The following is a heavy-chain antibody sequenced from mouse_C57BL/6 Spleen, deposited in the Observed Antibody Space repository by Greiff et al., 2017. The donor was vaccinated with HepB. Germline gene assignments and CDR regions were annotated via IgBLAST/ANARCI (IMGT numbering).Heavy chain of an antibody. D-gene: IGHD3-2*02. J-gene: IGHJ2*01. CDR2: INPGSGGT. Sequence: VQLQQSGAELVRPGTSVKVSCKASGYAFTNSLIEWVKQRPGQGLEWIGVINPGSGGTNYNEKFKGKATLTADKSSSTAYMQLSSLTSEDSAVYFCARGSVYFDYWGQGTTLTVSS. CDR1: GYAFTNSL. CDR3: ARGSVYFDY. V-gene: IGHV1-54*01.